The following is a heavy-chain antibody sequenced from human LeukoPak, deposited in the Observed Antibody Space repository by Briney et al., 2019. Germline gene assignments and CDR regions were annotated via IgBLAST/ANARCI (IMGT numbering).Heavy chain of an antibody. D-gene: IGHD7-27*01. Sequence: PGGSLRLSCAASGFAFGSFGMHWVRQAPGKGLEWVAVISYDGSNKYYADSVKGRFTISRDNSKNTLYLQMNSLRAEDTAVYYCAKDYKRAKTGDPPAWYFDYWGQGTLVTVSS. CDR2: ISYDGSNK. CDR1: GFAFGSFG. J-gene: IGHJ4*02. CDR3: AKDYKRAKTGDPPAWYFDY. V-gene: IGHV3-30*18.